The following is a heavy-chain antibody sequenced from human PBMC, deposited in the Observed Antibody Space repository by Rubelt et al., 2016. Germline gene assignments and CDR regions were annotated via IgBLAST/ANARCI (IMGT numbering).Heavy chain of an antibody. CDR1: GYTFTSYA. Sequence: QVQLVQSGAEVKKPGASVKVSCKASGYTFTSYAMHWVRQAPGQRLAWMGWINAGHGNLQYSQKFQGRVTSTRDTSASTAYMELSSLRSEDTAVYYCARAQRIRLLMVYAPTFDYWGQGTLVTVSS. V-gene: IGHV1-3*01. D-gene: IGHD2-8*01. J-gene: IGHJ4*02. CDR2: INAGHGNL. CDR3: ARAQRIRLLMVYAPTFDY.